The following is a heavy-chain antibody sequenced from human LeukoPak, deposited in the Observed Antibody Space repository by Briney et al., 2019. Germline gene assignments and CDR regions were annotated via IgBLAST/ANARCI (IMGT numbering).Heavy chain of an antibody. V-gene: IGHV4-59*01. CDR3: ARGVYIAAAQYGY. CDR1: GGSISNYY. D-gene: IGHD6-13*01. Sequence: SETLSLTCTVYGGSISNYYWSWIRQPPGKGLEWIGYIYYSGTTNYNPSLKSRVTISVDTSKNQFSLKLNSVTAADTAVYYCARGVYIAAAQYGYWGQGTLVTVSS. J-gene: IGHJ4*02. CDR2: IYYSGTT.